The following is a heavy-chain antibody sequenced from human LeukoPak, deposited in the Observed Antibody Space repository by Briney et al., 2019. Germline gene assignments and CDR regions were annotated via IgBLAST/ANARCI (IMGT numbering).Heavy chain of an antibody. CDR2: IYYSGST. CDR3: ARVLIVGALDY. J-gene: IGHJ4*02. V-gene: IGHV4-59*08. Sequence: SETLSLTCTVSGGPIRSYYWSWMRQPPGKGLEWIGYIYYSGSTNYNPSLKSRVTISVDTSKNQFSLKLSSVTAADTAVYYCARVLIVGALDYWGQGTLVTVSS. CDR1: GGPIRSYY. D-gene: IGHD1-26*01.